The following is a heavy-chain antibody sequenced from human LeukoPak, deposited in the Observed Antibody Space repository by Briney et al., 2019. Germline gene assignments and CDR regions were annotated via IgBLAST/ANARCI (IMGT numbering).Heavy chain of an antibody. J-gene: IGHJ4*02. Sequence: PSETLSLTCAVYGGSFSGYYWSWIRQPPGKGLEWIGYIYHSGSTYYNPSLKSRVTISVDRSKNQFSLKLSSVTAADTAVYYCARSRDSRAAWRSWEIDYWGQGTLVTVSS. CDR2: IYHSGST. CDR3: ARSRDSRAAWRSWEIDY. CDR1: GGSFSGYY. V-gene: IGHV4-34*01. D-gene: IGHD6-13*01.